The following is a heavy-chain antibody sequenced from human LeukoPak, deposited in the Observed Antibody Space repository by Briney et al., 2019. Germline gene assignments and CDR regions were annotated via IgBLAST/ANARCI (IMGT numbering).Heavy chain of an antibody. V-gene: IGHV4-61*03. CDR2: IYYTGST. D-gene: IGHD3-10*01. Sequence: PSETLSLTCIVSGDSISNGNYYWSWLRQPPGKALEWIGYIYYTGSTYYNPSLEGRGTISVDTSRNHFSVKLNSVTAADTAVYYCARSQNYYGSGDYWSQGTLVTVSS. CDR1: GDSISNGNYY. CDR3: ARSQNYYGSGDY. J-gene: IGHJ4*02.